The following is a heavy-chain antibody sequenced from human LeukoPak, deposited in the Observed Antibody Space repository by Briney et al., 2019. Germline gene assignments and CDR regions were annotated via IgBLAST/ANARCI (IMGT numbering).Heavy chain of an antibody. V-gene: IGHV3-30*04. CDR1: GFIFKDYT. Sequence: GGSLRLSCAASGFIFKDYTMQWVREARGEGGEGGAVRTFDGGHKFYGNSLKGRFTISRDNSKNSLYLQMNALRPDDTAVYYCVRGPDSESFIVWGQGTRVTVSS. D-gene: IGHD1-26*01. CDR3: VRGPDSESFIV. CDR2: RTFDGGHK. J-gene: IGHJ4*02.